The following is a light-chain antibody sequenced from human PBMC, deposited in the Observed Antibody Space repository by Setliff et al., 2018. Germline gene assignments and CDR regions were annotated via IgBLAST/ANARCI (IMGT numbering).Light chain of an antibody. CDR2: DVS. Sequence: QSVLTRPASVSGSPGQSIAVSCTGSGSDVGAYKFVSWYQQRPGKAPRLMIYDVSNRPSGVSDRFSGSKSGNTASLTISGLQAEDEADYYCCSYAGTSTPYVFGTGTKVTVL. J-gene: IGLJ1*01. CDR1: GSDVGAYKF. CDR3: CSYAGTSTPYV. V-gene: IGLV2-14*01.